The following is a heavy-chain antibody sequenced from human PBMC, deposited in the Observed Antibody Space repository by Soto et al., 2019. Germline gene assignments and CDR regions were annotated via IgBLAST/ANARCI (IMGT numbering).Heavy chain of an antibody. CDR1: GGSFKSGSYS. V-gene: IGHV4-61*01. CDR3: ARDFAYFDS. J-gene: IGHJ4*02. D-gene: IGHD3-3*01. CDR2: VYHTGRT. Sequence: SETLSLTCTVSGGSFKSGSYSWGWIRQPPGKGLEWIGYVYHTGRTSYNPSLKSRVSISMDTSKNQSSLNLDSVTAADTAVYFCARDFAYFDSWGQGTLVTVSS.